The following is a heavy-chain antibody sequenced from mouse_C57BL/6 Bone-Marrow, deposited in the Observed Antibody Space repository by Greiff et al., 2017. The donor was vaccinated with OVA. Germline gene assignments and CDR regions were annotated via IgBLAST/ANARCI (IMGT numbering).Heavy chain of an antibody. CDR1: GYTFTSYW. Sequence: QVQLQQPGTELVKPGASVKLSCTASGYTFTSYWMHWVKQRPGQGLEWIGNINPSYGGTNYTEKFKSKATLTVDKSSRTAYMQLNSLTSEDSAVDYCALNWGCLGYWGQGTSVTVSS. V-gene: IGHV1-53*01. D-gene: IGHD4-1*02. CDR2: INPSYGGT. CDR3: ALNWGCLGY. J-gene: IGHJ4*01.